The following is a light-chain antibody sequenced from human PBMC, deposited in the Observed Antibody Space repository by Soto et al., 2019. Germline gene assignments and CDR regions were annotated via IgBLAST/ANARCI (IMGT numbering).Light chain of an antibody. CDR2: GNS. Sequence: QSVLTQPPSGSGAPGQRVTISCNRSSSNIGAGYDVHWYQQLPGAAPKLLIYGNSNRPSGVPDRFSGSKSGTSASLAITGLQAEDEADYYCQSYDSSLSGYVFGTGTKVTVL. J-gene: IGLJ1*01. CDR3: QSYDSSLSGYV. CDR1: SSNIGAGYD. V-gene: IGLV1-40*01.